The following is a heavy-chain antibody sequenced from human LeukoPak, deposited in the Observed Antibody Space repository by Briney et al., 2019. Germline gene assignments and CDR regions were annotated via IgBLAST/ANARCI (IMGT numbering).Heavy chain of an antibody. CDR2: INPNSGGT. CDR3: ARDEGYYDSSGYPDY. V-gene: IGHV1-2*04. J-gene: IGHJ4*02. D-gene: IGHD3-22*01. Sequence: GASVKVSCKASGYTFTGYYMHWVRQAPGQGLEWMGWINPNSGGTNYAQKFQGWVTMTRDTSISTAYMELSRLRSDDTAVYYCARDEGYYDSSGYPDYWGQGTLVTVSS. CDR1: GYTFTGYY.